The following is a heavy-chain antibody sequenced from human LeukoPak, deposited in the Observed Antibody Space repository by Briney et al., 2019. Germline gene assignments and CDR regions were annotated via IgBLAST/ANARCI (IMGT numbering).Heavy chain of an antibody. CDR2: IRNKANSCTT. D-gene: IGHD5/OR15-5a*01. Sequence: PGGSLRLSCAASGFTFIDHYMDWVRQAPGKGLEWIGRIRNKANSCTTEYAASVKGRFTVSRDDSKNSLFLQMNSLESEDTAVYYCARRNSVTQGLDNWGQGTLVTVSS. V-gene: IGHV3-72*01. J-gene: IGHJ4*02. CDR3: ARRNSVTQGLDN. CDR1: GFTFIDHY.